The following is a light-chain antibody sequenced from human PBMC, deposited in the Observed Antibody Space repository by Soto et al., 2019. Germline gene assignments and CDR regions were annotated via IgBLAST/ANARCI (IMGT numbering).Light chain of an antibody. V-gene: IGKV3-15*01. CDR2: GAS. Sequence: EIVMTQSPATLSVSPGESATLSCRASQSVSSHLAWYQQKPGQAPRLLIYGASTRATDIPARFSGSGSGTEFTLTISSLLSDDFAIYYCQQYHNWWTFGQGTKVDIK. J-gene: IGKJ1*01. CDR3: QQYHNWWT. CDR1: QSVSSH.